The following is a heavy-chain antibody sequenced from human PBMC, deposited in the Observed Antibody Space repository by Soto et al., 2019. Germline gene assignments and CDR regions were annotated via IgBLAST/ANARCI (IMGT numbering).Heavy chain of an antibody. CDR1: GYSVTSYW. V-gene: IGHV5-51*01. J-gene: IGHJ6*02. D-gene: IGHD2-2*01. Sequence: PGGSLKVSCKGSGYSVTSYWVGWVRQMAGKGLEWMGIIYPGDSGTRYSPSFQGQVTISADKSISTAYLQWSSLKASDTAMYYCARGSVVHYYYYGMGVWGQGTTVTVSS. CDR3: ARGSVVHYYYYGMGV. CDR2: IYPGDSGT.